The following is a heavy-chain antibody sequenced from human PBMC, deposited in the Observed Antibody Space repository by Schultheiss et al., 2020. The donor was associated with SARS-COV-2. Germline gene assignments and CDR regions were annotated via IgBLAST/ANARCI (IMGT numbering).Heavy chain of an antibody. V-gene: IGHV4-59*12. D-gene: IGHD3-22*01. Sequence: SQTLSLTCTVSGGSISSYYWSWIRQPPGKGLEWIGSIYHSGSTYYNPSLKSRVTISVDTSKNQFSLKLSSVTAADTAVYYCARDPPYYYDSSGYYSPSYYFDYWGQGTLVTVSS. CDR3: ARDPPYYYDSSGYYSPSYYFDY. CDR1: GGSISSYY. J-gene: IGHJ4*02. CDR2: IYHSGST.